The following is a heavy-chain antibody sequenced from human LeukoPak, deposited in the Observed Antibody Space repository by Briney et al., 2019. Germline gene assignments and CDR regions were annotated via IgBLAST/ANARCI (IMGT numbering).Heavy chain of an antibody. V-gene: IGHV1-69*13. Sequence: SVKLSCKASGGTFSSYAISWVRQAPGQGLEWMGGIIPIFGTANYAQKIQGRVTITADESTSTAYMELSSLRSEDTAVYYCAREGYSYGYNLDYWGQGTLVTVSS. D-gene: IGHD5-18*01. J-gene: IGHJ4*02. CDR3: AREGYSYGYNLDY. CDR1: GGTFSSYA. CDR2: IIPIFGTA.